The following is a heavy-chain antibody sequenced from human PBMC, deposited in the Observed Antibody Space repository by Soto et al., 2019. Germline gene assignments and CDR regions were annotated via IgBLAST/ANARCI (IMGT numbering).Heavy chain of an antibody. J-gene: IGHJ4*02. D-gene: IGHD1-26*01. V-gene: IGHV3-11*04. Sequence: GRSLRLSFAASGFTFSDYYMSWIRQAPGKGLEWVSYISSSGSTIYYADSVKGRFTISRDNAKNSLFLQVNSLRADDTAVYYCARDSHSGFALKYWGPGSLVTVSS. CDR2: ISSSGSTI. CDR3: ARDSHSGFALKY. CDR1: GFTFSDYY.